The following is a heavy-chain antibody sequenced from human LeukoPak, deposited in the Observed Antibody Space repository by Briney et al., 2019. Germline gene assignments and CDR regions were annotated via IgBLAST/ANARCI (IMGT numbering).Heavy chain of an antibody. V-gene: IGHV3-64*01. CDR2: ITGDGGYT. D-gene: IGHD2-8*01. J-gene: IGHJ3*02. CDR3: ARVSTNDRRNAFDI. CDR1: GFTFSTYV. Sequence: GGSLRLSCAASGFTFSTYVMQRVRQAPGKGLEYVSAITGDGGYTYYANSVKGRFTISRDNSKKTLYLQMGSLRADDMAVYYCARVSTNDRRNAFDIWGQGIMVTVSS.